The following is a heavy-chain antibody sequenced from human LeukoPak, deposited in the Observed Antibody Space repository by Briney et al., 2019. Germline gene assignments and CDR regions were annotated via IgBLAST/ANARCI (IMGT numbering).Heavy chain of an antibody. J-gene: IGHJ4*02. CDR2: IYYSGST. CDR3: ARGVYIAAAQYAY. V-gene: IGHV4-59*01. Sequence: ESSGTPSLTCTVSGGSISSYYWSWIRQPPGKGLEWIGYIYYSGSTNYNPSLKSRVTISVDTSKNQFSLKLSSVTAADTAVYYCARGVYIAAAQYAYWGQGTLVTVSS. D-gene: IGHD6-13*01. CDR1: GGSISSYY.